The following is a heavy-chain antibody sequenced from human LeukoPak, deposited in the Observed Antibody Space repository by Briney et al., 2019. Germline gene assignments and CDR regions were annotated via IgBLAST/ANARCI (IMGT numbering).Heavy chain of an antibody. CDR2: IYYSGGT. CDR1: GGSISGYS. CDR3: ARSSLYDSAGYYFDF. Sequence: SETLSLTCTVSGGSISGYSWSWIRQPPGKGLGWIGYIYYSGGTSYNSSLKSRLSISVDTSKNQFSLKLNSVTAADTAVYYCARSSLYDSAGYYFDFWGQGALVTVSS. V-gene: IGHV4-59*08. J-gene: IGHJ4*02. D-gene: IGHD3-22*01.